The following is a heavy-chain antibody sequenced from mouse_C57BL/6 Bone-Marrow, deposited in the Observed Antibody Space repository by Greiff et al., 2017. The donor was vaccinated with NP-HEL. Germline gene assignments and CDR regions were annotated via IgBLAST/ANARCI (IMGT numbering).Heavy chain of an antibody. CDR2: IDPSDSYT. Sequence: QVQLQQPGAELVKPGASVKLSCKASGYTFTSYWMQWVKQRPGQGLEWIGEIDPSDSYTNYNQKFKGKATLTVDTSSSTAYMQLSSLTSEDSAVYYCARGYYGSSYVTWFAYWGQGTLVTVSA. V-gene: IGHV1-50*01. CDR1: GYTFTSYW. J-gene: IGHJ3*01. CDR3: ARGYYGSSYVTWFAY. D-gene: IGHD1-1*01.